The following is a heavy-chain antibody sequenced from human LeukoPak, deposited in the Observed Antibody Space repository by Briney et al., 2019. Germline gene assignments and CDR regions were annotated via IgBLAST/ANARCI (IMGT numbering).Heavy chain of an antibody. Sequence: GRSLRLSCAASGFTFSSYAMHWVRQAPGKGLEWVAVISYDGSNKYYADSVKGRFTISRDNSKNTLYLQMNSLRAEDTAVYNCARRSRVRYFDWSYYYYYYMDVWGKGTTVTVSS. V-gene: IGHV3-30*01. D-gene: IGHD3-9*01. CDR1: GFTFSSYA. J-gene: IGHJ6*03. CDR2: ISYDGSNK. CDR3: ARRSRVRYFDWSYYYYYYMDV.